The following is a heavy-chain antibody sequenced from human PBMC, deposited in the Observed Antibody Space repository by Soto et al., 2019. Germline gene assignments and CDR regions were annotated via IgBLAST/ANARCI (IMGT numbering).Heavy chain of an antibody. D-gene: IGHD2-15*01. CDR1: GGTFSSYT. CDR2: IIPIIGIA. CDR3: ARAGDVLGYWSGVSCYSGVY. V-gene: IGHV1-69*02. Sequence: QVQLVQSGAEVKKPGSSVKVSCKASGGTFSSYTISWVRQAPGQGLEWMGRIIPIIGIAHYAQQFQGRVTITADKSTSPAYMELSSLRSDDTAVYYCARAGDVLGYWSGVSCYSGVYWGQGTLFTVSS. J-gene: IGHJ4*02.